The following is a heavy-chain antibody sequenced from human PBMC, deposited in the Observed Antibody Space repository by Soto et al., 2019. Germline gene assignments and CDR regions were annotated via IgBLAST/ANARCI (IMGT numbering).Heavy chain of an antibody. Sequence: QVQLVQSGAEVKKPGASVKVSCKASGYTFTSYDINWVRQATGQGLEWMGWMNPNSGNTGYAQKFQGRGTMTRNTSISTAYMELSSLRSEDTAVYYCARYPSSDYYYYGMDVWGQGTTVTVSS. V-gene: IGHV1-8*01. CDR2: MNPNSGNT. J-gene: IGHJ6*02. CDR1: GYTFTSYD. CDR3: ARYPSSDYYYYGMDV.